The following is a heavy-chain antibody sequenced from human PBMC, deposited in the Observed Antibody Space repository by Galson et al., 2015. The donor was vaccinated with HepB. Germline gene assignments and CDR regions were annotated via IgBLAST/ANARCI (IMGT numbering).Heavy chain of an antibody. D-gene: IGHD1-26*01. Sequence: SVKVSCKVSGYTLTELSMHWVRQAPGKGLEWMGGFDPEDGETIYAQKFQGRDTMTEDTSTDTAYMELSSLRSEDTAVYYCATARGELDAFDIWGQGTMVTVSS. CDR3: ATARGELDAFDI. CDR1: GYTLTELS. V-gene: IGHV1-24*01. CDR2: FDPEDGET. J-gene: IGHJ3*02.